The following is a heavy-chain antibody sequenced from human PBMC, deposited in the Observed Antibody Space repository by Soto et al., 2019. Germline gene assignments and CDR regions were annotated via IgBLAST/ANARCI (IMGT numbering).Heavy chain of an antibody. V-gene: IGHV5-51*01. Sequence: GDPLTISCEGSLYRFTSYWMGWVRQIPGKGLEWMGIIYPGDSDTRYSPSFQGQVTISADKSISTAYLQWSSLKASDTAMYYCARRYSNYATHGFDIWGQGKLVTVS. CDR1: LYRFTSYW. CDR3: ARRYSNYATHGFDI. CDR2: IYPGDSDT. D-gene: IGHD4-4*01. J-gene: IGHJ3*02.